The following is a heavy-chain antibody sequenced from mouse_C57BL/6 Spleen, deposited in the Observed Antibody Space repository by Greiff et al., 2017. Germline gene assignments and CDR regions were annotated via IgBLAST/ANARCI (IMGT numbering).Heavy chain of an antibody. V-gene: IGHV1-53*01. D-gene: IGHD2-10*01. CDR1: GYTFTSYW. CDR2: INPSNGGT. CDR3: ARSEGPYSTWIAY. Sequence: VQLQQPGTELVKPGASVKLSCKASGYTFTSYWMHWVKQRPGQGLEWIGYINPSNGGTNYNEKFKSKATLTVDKSSSTTDMQLSSLTSENSTVYYCARSEGPYSTWIAYWGQGTLVTVSA. J-gene: IGHJ3*01.